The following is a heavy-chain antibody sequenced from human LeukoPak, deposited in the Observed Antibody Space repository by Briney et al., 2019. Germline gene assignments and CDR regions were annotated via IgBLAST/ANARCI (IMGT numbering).Heavy chain of an antibody. CDR2: IYYSGRT. V-gene: IGHV4-39*01. CDR3: ARLRYCNSTTCYEGGYYYMDV. Sequence: SETLSLTCTVSGGSITSSNYYWGWIRQPPGKGLEWIGNIYYSGRTYYNPSLKSRVTTSVDTSKNQFSLKLSSVTAADTAVYFCARLRYCNSTTCYEGGYYYMDVWGKGTTVTVSS. CDR1: GGSITSSNYY. D-gene: IGHD2-2*01. J-gene: IGHJ6*03.